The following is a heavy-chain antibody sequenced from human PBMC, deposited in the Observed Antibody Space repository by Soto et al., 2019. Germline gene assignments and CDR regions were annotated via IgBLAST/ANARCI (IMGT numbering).Heavy chain of an antibody. CDR1: GGSISSGDYY. D-gene: IGHD3-22*01. J-gene: IGHJ5*02. CDR2: IYFSGTT. V-gene: IGHV4-31*03. CDR3: ARRDRSGFSYWLDT. Sequence: SETLSLTCTVSGGSISSGDYYWSWIRQHPGKGLEWIGTIYFSGTTYYNPSLKSRVTISVDTSKSQFSLNLSSVTAADTAVYYCARRDRSGFSYWLDTWGQGTLVTVSS.